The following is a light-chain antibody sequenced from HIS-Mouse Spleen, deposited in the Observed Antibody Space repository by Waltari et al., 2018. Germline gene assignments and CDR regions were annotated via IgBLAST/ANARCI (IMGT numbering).Light chain of an antibody. J-gene: IGLJ2*01. CDR3: YSTDSSGNHRV. V-gene: IGLV3-10*01. CDR1: SLPKKY. CDR2: EDS. Sequence: SYALTQPPSVSVSPGQTARITRSGDSLPKKYAYWYQQKSGQAPVLVIYEDSKRPSGIPERFSGSSSGTMATLTISGAQVEDEADYYCYSTDSSGNHRVFGGGTKLTVL.